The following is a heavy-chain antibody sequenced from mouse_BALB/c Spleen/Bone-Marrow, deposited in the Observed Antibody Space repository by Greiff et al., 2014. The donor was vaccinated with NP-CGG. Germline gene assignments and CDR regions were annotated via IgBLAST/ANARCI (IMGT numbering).Heavy chain of an antibody. CDR1: GYTFSSYW. CDR2: ILPGSGST. V-gene: IGHV1-9*01. D-gene: IGHD1-1*01. CDR3: AREDGLWYFDV. J-gene: IGHJ1*01. Sequence: QVQLKESGAELMKPEASVKISCKATGYTFSSYWIEWVKQRPGHGLEWIGEILPGSGSTNYNEKFKGKATFTADTSSNTAYMQLSSLTSEDSAVYYCAREDGLWYFDVWGAGTTVTVSS.